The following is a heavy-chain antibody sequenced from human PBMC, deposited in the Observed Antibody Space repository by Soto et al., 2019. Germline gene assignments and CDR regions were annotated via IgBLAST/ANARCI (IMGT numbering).Heavy chain of an antibody. CDR3: ARDLYSYGYQGAFDI. V-gene: IGHV3-7*01. Sequence: PGGSMRLSCAASGFTFISYWRSWVRQDTGKGLEWVANIKQDGSEKYYVDSVKGRFTISRDNAKNSLYLQMNSLRAEDTAVYYCARDLYSYGYQGAFDIWGQGTMVTVSS. J-gene: IGHJ3*02. CDR2: IKQDGSEK. D-gene: IGHD5-18*01. CDR1: GFTFISYW.